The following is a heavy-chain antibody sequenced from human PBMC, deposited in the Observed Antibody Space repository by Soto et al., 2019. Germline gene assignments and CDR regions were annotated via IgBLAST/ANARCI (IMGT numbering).Heavy chain of an antibody. CDR1: GYIFTSYA. J-gene: IGHJ4*02. Sequence: GVSVKVSCKVSGYIFTSYAMHWVRQAPGQRLEWMGWINAGDGNTKYSQRFQGRVTITRDTSASTAYMELSSLRLEDTAVYFCARETYRTGYFGYWGQGTLVTVSS. V-gene: IGHV1-3*01. CDR3: ARETYRTGYFGY. D-gene: IGHD1-26*01. CDR2: INAGDGNT.